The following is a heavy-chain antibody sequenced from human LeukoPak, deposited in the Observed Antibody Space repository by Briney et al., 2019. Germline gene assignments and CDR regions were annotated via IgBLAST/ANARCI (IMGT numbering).Heavy chain of an antibody. Sequence: SETLSLTCAVYGGSFSGYYWSWIRQPPGKGLEWIGEINHSGSTNYNPSLESRVTISVDTSKNQFSLKLSSVTAADTAVYYCARRNTFHDFWGQGTLVTVSS. CDR3: ARRNTFHDF. CDR2: INHSGST. D-gene: IGHD2/OR15-2a*01. CDR1: GGSFSGYY. J-gene: IGHJ4*02. V-gene: IGHV4-34*01.